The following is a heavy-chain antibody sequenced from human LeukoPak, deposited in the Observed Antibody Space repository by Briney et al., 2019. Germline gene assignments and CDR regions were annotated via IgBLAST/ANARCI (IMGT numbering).Heavy chain of an antibody. J-gene: IGHJ4*02. CDR2: ISSSGSTI. CDR3: ATFSSTFAYYFDY. CDR1: GFTFSSYE. D-gene: IGHD2-2*01. V-gene: IGHV3-48*03. Sequence: GGSLRLSCAASGFTFSSYEMNWVRQAPGKGLEWVSYISSSGSTIYYADSVKGRFTISRDNAKNSLYLQMNSLRAEDTAVYYCATFSSTFAYYFDYWGQGTLVTVSS.